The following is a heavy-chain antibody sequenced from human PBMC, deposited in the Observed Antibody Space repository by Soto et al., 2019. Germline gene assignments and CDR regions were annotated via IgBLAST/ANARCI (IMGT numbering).Heavy chain of an antibody. J-gene: IGHJ4*02. CDR2: IYWDDDK. V-gene: IGHV2-5*02. D-gene: IGHD3-9*01. CDR3: AHVYYDILTGYYPCYFDY. CDR1: GFSLSTSGVG. Sequence: QITLKESGPTLVKPTQTLTLTCTFSGFSLSTSGVGVGWIRQPPGKALEWLALIYWDDDKRYSPSLKSRLTITKDTSKNQLVLTMTNMDPVDTATYYCAHVYYDILTGYYPCYFDYWGQGTLVTVSS.